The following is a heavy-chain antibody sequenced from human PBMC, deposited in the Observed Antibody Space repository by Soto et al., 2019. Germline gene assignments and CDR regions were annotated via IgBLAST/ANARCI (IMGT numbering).Heavy chain of an antibody. Sequence: GGSLRLSCAVSGFRFRDYWWSWVRQAPGKGLEWVANIKQDESDNYYVDSVKGRFTISRANAKNALYLQMNSLRVEDTAVYYCAAYCYTMTCTHFHEYSWGQGTQVTVS. CDR3: AAYCYTMTCTHFHEYS. D-gene: IGHD3-16*02. CDR1: GFRFRDYW. CDR2: IKQDESDN. J-gene: IGHJ5*02. V-gene: IGHV3-7*03.